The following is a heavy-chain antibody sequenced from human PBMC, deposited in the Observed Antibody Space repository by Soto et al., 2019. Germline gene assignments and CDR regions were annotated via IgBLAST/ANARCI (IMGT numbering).Heavy chain of an antibody. J-gene: IGHJ5*02. V-gene: IGHV1-8*01. D-gene: IGHD2-2*01. CDR2: MNPNSGNT. CDR3: ARGPAIYCSSTSCPGNWFDP. Sequence: ASVKVSCKASGYTFTSYDINWVRQATGQGLEWMGWMNPNSGNTGYAQKFQGRVTMTRNTSISTAYMELSSLRSEDTAVYYCARGPAIYCSSTSCPGNWFDPWGQGTLVTVSP. CDR1: GYTFTSYD.